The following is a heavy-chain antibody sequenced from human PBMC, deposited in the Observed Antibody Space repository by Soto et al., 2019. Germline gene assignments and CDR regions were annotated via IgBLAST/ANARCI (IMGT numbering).Heavy chain of an antibody. J-gene: IGHJ6*02. CDR3: ACIFSGGYGYGFYYYGMDV. V-gene: IGHV4-61*01. CDR1: GGSVSSGSYY. CDR2: IYYSGST. D-gene: IGHD5-18*01. Sequence: SETLSLTCTVSGGSVSSGSYYWSRIRQPPGKGLEWIGYIYYSGSTKYNPSLKSRVTISVDTSKNQFSLKLSSVTAADTAVYYCACIFSGGYGYGFYYYGMDVWGQGTTVTVSS.